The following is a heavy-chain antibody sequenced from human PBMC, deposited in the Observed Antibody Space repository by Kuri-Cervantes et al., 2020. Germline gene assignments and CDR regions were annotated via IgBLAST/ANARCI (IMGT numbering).Heavy chain of an antibody. CDR3: ARAYDDSGYRMQYFQH. CDR1: GGSFSGYY. Sequence: GSLRLSCAVYGGSFSGYYWSWIRQPPGKGLEWIGEINHSGSTKYNPSLKSRVTILVDTSKNQFSLKLSSVTAADTAVYYCARAYDDSGYRMQYFQHWGQGTLVTVSS. V-gene: IGHV4-34*01. D-gene: IGHD3-22*01. J-gene: IGHJ1*01. CDR2: INHSGST.